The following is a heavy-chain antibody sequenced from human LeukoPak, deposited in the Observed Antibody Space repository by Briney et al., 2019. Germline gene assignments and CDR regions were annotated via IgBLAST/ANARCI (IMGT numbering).Heavy chain of an antibody. CDR3: ARDRGLPAAYYYYYMDV. CDR2: ISAYNGNT. D-gene: IGHD2-2*01. Sequence: ASVKVSCKASGYTFTTYGISWVRQAPGQGLEWMGWISAYNGNTNYAQKLQGRVTMTTDTSTSTAYMELRSLRSDDTAVYYCARDRGLPAAYYYYYMDVWGKGTTVTVSS. V-gene: IGHV1-18*01. CDR1: GYTFTTYG. J-gene: IGHJ6*03.